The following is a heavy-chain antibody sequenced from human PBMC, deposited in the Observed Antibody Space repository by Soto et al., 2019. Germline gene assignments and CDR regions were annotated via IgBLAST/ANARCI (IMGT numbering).Heavy chain of an antibody. Sequence: SETLSVTCTVSGGSISSSSYYWGWIRQAPGEGLEWIGSIYYSGSTYYNPSLNSRVTISVDTSKNQFSLKLSSVTAADTAVYYCAIPDGEVPAAMRGPYYYYYGMDVWGQGTTIT. CDR2: IYYSGST. J-gene: IGHJ6*02. D-gene: IGHD2-2*01. V-gene: IGHV4-39*01. CDR1: GGSISSSSYY. CDR3: AIPDGEVPAAMRGPYYYYYGMDV.